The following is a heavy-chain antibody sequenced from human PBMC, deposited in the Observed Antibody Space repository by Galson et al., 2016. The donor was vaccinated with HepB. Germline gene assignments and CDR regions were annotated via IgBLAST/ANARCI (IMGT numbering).Heavy chain of an antibody. Sequence: GKGLEWVSAISGSGGSTYYADSVKGRFTISRDNSKNTLYLQMNSLRAEDTAVYYCAKGGEWLLYFDYWGQGTLVTVSS. V-gene: IGHV3-23*01. J-gene: IGHJ4*02. D-gene: IGHD3-3*01. CDR2: ISGSGGST. CDR3: AKGGEWLLYFDY.